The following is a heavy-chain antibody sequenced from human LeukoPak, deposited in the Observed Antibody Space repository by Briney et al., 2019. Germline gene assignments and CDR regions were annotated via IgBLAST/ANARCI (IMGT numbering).Heavy chain of an antibody. CDR3: AKTGSDAFDI. J-gene: IGHJ3*02. Sequence: GGSLRLSCAASGFTFDDYAMHWVRQAPGKGLEWVSGISWNSGSIGYADSVKGRFTISRDNAKNSLYLQMNSLRAEDTALYYCAKTGSDAFDIWGQGTMVTVSS. V-gene: IGHV3-9*01. CDR1: GFTFDDYA. CDR2: ISWNSGSI. D-gene: IGHD6-6*01.